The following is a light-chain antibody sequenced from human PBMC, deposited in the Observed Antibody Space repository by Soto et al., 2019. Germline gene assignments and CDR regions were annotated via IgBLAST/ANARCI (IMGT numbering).Light chain of an antibody. J-gene: IGLJ3*02. V-gene: IGLV1-40*01. CDR3: QSYDSSLIV. CDR1: SSNIGAGYD. CDR2: GYI. Sequence: QSVLTQPPSVSGAPGQRVTISCTGSSSNIGAGYDVHWYQQRPGTAPKLLIFGYINRPSGVPDRFSGSRSGTSASLAITALQAEDEADYYCQSYDSSLIVFGGGTKLTVL.